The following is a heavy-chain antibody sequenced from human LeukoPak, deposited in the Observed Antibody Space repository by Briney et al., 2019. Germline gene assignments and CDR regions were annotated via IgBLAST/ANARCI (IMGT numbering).Heavy chain of an antibody. V-gene: IGHV3-74*01. CDR3: ARRSI. J-gene: IGHJ4*02. CDR1: GLTFSSYW. CDR2: IKTDGSST. Sequence: PGGSLRLSCAASGLTFSSYWMHWVRQAPGKGLVWVSRIKTDGSSTSYADSVKGRFTISRDNAKNMLYLQMNSLRAEDTAVYYCARRSIWGQGTLVTVSS.